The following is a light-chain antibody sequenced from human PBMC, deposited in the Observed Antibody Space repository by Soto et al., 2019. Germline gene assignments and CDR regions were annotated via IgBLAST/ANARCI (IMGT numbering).Light chain of an antibody. J-gene: IGKJ2*01. V-gene: IGKV1-5*03. Sequence: DIQMTQSPSTVSASVGDRVTITCRASQTISTWLAWYQQQPGKAPKLLLYKASSLESGVPSRFSGTGSGTEFTLTISSLQPDDFATYYCQQSDTYPYTFGQGTKLEIK. CDR3: QQSDTYPYT. CDR1: QTISTW. CDR2: KAS.